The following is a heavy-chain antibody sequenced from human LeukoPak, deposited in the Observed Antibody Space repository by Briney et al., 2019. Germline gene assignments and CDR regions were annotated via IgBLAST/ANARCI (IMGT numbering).Heavy chain of an antibody. V-gene: IGHV3-33*01. CDR3: ARIDDAVTIFGVIDY. CDR2: IWYDGSNK. Sequence: AGRSLRLSCAASGFTFSIYGMHWVRQAPGKGLEGVAVIWYDGSNKYYADSVKGRFTISRDNSKNTLYLQMNSLRAEDTAMYYCARIDDAVTIFGVIDYWGQGTLVTVSS. CDR1: GFTFSIYG. J-gene: IGHJ4*02. D-gene: IGHD3-3*01.